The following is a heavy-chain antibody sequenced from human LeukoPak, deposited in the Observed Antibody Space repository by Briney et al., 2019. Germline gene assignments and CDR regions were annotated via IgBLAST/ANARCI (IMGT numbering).Heavy chain of an antibody. CDR3: AKAYGSGYYYAYFDN. V-gene: IGHV3-23*01. CDR2: VGGSGSST. CDR1: GFTFSGYA. Sequence: SGGSLRLSCASSGFTFSGYAMNWARQAPGKGLDSVSAVGGSGSSTYYADSVKGRFTISRDNSKNTLFLQMNSLTAEDTAMYYCAKAYGSGYYYAYFDNWGQGALVTVSS. J-gene: IGHJ4*02. D-gene: IGHD3-10*01.